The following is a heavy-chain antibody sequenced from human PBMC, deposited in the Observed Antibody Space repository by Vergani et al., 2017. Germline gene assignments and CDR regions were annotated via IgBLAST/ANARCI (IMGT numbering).Heavy chain of an antibody. CDR1: GYTFTDYY. J-gene: IGHJ4*02. CDR3: GRSETTVTTNYFDY. D-gene: IGHD4-17*01. V-gene: IGHV1-2*02. CDR2: INPNNGGT. Sequence: QVQLVQSGAEVKKPGASVKVSCKASGYTFTDYYLHWVRQAPGQGLEWMGCINPNNGGTNYAQKFQGRVTMTRDTSISTAYLQWSSLKASDTAMYYCGRSETTVTTNYFDYWGQGTLVTVSS.